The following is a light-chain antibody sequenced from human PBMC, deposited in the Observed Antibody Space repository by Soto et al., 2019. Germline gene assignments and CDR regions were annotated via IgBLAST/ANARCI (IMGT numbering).Light chain of an antibody. V-gene: IGKV3-11*01. J-gene: IGKJ4*01. CDR2: DAS. CDR3: QQRSSWPLLWT. Sequence: EIVLTQSPATLSLSPGERATLSCRASQSVSSYLAWYQQKPGQAPRLLIYDASNRATGIPARFSGSGSGTDFTLTISSLGPEDFAVYYCQQRSSWPLLWTFGGGTKVDIK. CDR1: QSVSSY.